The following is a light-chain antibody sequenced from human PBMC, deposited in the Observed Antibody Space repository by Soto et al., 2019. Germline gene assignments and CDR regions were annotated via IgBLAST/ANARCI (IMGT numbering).Light chain of an antibody. Sequence: EIVLTQSPGTLSLSPGERATLSCRASQSVSSSYLAWFQQKPGQAPRLLIYGASNRVTGIPDRFSGSGSGTDFTLTISRLEPEDFAVYYCQQYGGSWTFGQATKVDIK. J-gene: IGKJ1*01. CDR2: GAS. V-gene: IGKV3-20*01. CDR3: QQYGGSWT. CDR1: QSVSSSY.